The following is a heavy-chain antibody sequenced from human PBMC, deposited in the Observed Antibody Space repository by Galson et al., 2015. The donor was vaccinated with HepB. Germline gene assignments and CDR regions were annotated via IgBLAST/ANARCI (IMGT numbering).Heavy chain of an antibody. CDR3: ARGLRYSTGWYYFDY. D-gene: IGHD6-19*01. CDR2: IYSGGTT. V-gene: IGHV3-66*01. CDR1: GFTFSTYW. Sequence: SLRLSCAASGFTFSTYWMHWVRQAPGKGLEWVSVIYSGGTTYYADSVKGRFTISRDNSKNTLYLQMNSLRAEDTAVYYCARGLRYSTGWYYFDYWGQGTLVSVSS. J-gene: IGHJ4*02.